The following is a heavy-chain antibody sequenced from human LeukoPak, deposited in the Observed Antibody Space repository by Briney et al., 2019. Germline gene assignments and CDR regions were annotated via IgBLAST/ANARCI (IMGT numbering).Heavy chain of an antibody. V-gene: IGHV1-18*01. D-gene: IGHD1-20*01. J-gene: IGHJ3*02. CDR1: GYTFTSYG. CDR2: ISAYNGNT. CDR3: ASFNWNDAAGAFDI. Sequence: ASVKVSCKASGYTFTSYGISWVREAPGQGLEWIGWISAYNGNTNYAQKLQGRVTMTTDTSTSTAYMELRSLRSDDTAAYYCASFNWNDAAGAFDIWGQGTMVTVSS.